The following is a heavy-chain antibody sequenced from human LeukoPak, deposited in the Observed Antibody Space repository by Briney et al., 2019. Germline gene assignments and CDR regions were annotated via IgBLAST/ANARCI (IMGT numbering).Heavy chain of an antibody. Sequence: ASVKVSCKASGYTFTGYYMHWVRQAPGQGLEWMGWINPNSGGTNYAQKFQGRVTMTRDTSISTVYMELNRLRSDDTAVYYCARDRDYGSGIFDYWGQGTLVTVSS. J-gene: IGHJ4*02. D-gene: IGHD3-10*01. V-gene: IGHV1-2*02. CDR1: GYTFTGYY. CDR2: INPNSGGT. CDR3: ARDRDYGSGIFDY.